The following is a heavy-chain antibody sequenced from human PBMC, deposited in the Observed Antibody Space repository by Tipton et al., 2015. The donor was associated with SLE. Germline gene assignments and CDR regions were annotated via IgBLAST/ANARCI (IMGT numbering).Heavy chain of an antibody. Sequence: TLSLTCTVSGGSISSGSYYWSWIRQPPGKGLEWIGYIYYSGSTNYNPSLKSRVTISVDTSKNQFSLKLSSVTAADTAVYYCARGGSYCAPFDYWGQGTLVTVSS. CDR2: IYYSGST. CDR3: ARGGSYCAPFDY. D-gene: IGHD1-26*01. CDR1: GGSISSGSYY. V-gene: IGHV4-61*01. J-gene: IGHJ4*02.